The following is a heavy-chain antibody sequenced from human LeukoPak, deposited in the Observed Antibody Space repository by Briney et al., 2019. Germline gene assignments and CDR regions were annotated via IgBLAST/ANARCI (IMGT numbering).Heavy chain of an antibody. J-gene: IGHJ5*02. V-gene: IGHV4-4*07. CDR2: IHTSGTT. D-gene: IGHD4-17*01. CDR3: ARDPRSHYGDYDWFDP. Sequence: SETLSLTCTVPGASISSYYWSWIRQPARKGLEWIGRIHTSGTTNDNPSLKSRVTMSADTSKNQFSLKLRSVTAADTAVYYCARDPRSHYGDYDWFDPWGQGTLVTVSS. CDR1: GASISSYY.